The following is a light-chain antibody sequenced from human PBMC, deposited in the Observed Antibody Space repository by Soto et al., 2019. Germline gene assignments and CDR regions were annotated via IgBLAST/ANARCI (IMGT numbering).Light chain of an antibody. CDR3: QQLNSYFT. CDR1: QSVSSY. Sequence: EIVLTQSPATLSLSPGERATLSCRASQSVSSYLAWYQQKPGQAPRLLIYDASNRATGIPARFSGSGSGTDFTLTISSLQPEDFATYYCQQLNSYFTFGGGTKVEIK. J-gene: IGKJ4*01. V-gene: IGKV3-11*01. CDR2: DAS.